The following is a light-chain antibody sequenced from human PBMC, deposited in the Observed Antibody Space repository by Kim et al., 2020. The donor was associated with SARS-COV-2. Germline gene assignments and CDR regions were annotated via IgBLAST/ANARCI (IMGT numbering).Light chain of an antibody. CDR2: GRN. CDR1: SLRSSY. CDR3: NSRDSSGNHVI. V-gene: IGLV3-19*01. Sequence: SSELTQDPAVSVALGLTVRITCQGDSLRSSYATWYQQRPGQAPILVIYGRNKRPSGIPDRFSASTSGNTASLTITGAQAEDEADYYCNSRDSSGNHVIFGGGTKLTVL. J-gene: IGLJ2*01.